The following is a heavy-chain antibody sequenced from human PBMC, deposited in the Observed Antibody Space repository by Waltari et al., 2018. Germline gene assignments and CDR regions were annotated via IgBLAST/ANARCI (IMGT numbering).Heavy chain of an antibody. V-gene: IGHV1-69*10. D-gene: IGHD5-12*01. CDR2: IIPILGIP. J-gene: IGHJ2*01. CDR1: GGTFSSYA. Sequence: QVQLVQSGTEVKKPGSSVKVSCEASGGTFSSYAISWVRQAPGQGLEWMGGIIPILGIPNYAQKFQGRVTITADKSTSTAYMELSSLRSEDTAVYYCARVVKYTVATILWYFDLWGRGTLVTVSS. CDR3: ARVVKYTVATILWYFDL.